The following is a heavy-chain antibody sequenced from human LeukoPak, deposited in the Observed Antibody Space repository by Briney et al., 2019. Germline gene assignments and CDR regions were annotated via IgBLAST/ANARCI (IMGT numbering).Heavy chain of an antibody. CDR3: ARDSGELGLDY. J-gene: IGHJ4*02. CDR2: IWYDGSNK. Sequence: GGSLRLSCAASGFTFSSYGMHWVRQAPGKGLEWVAVIWYDGSNKYYADSVKGRFTISRDNSKNTLYLQMNSLRAEDTAVYYCARDSGELGLDYWGQGTLVTVSS. V-gene: IGHV3-33*01. D-gene: IGHD1-26*01. CDR1: GFTFSSYG.